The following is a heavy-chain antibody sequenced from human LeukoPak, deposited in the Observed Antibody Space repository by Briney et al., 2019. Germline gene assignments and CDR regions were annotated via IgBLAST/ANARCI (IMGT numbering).Heavy chain of an antibody. V-gene: IGHV4-59*01. CDR3: ARDNWNYGSSMDV. D-gene: IGHD1-7*01. Sequence: SETLSLTCSVSGGTISSYYWSWIRQPPGKGLEWIGYIYYSGSTNYNPSLKSRVTISVDTSKNQFSLKLSSVTAADTAVYYCARDNWNYGSSMDVWGQGTTVTVSS. J-gene: IGHJ6*02. CDR2: IYYSGST. CDR1: GGTISSYY.